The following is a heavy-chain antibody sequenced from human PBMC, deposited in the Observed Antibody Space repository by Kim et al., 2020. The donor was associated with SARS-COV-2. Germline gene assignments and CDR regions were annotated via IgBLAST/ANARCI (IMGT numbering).Heavy chain of an antibody. CDR1: GGSISSGGYY. V-gene: IGHV4-31*03. Sequence: TLSLTCTVSGGSISSGGYYWSWIRQHPGKGLEWIGYLHYSGSTYYNPSLKSRVTISVDTSKNQFSLKLGPVTAADTAVYYCARTRITMIVVVTHFAYWGQGTLVTVSS. CDR2: LHYSGST. CDR3: ARTRITMIVVVTHFAY. J-gene: IGHJ4*02. D-gene: IGHD3-22*01.